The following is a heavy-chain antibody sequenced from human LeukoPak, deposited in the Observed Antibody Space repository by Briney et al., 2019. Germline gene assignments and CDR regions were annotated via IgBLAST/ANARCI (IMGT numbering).Heavy chain of an antibody. V-gene: IGHV1-69*01. D-gene: IGHD5-12*01. CDR3: AINGGGDSGYGNFDY. CDR1: GGTVSRYP. Sequence: SVKVSRKASGGTVSRYPISWVRQAPGQGLEWMGGIIPIFGTANYAQKFQGRVTITADESTSTAYMELSSLRAEDTAFYYCAINGGGDSGYGNFDYWGQGTLVTVSS. CDR2: IIPIFGTA. J-gene: IGHJ4*02.